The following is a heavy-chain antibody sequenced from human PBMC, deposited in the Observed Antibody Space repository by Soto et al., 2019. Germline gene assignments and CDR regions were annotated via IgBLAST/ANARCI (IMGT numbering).Heavy chain of an antibody. CDR3: ARAYYDILTGSYYYGMDV. D-gene: IGHD3-9*01. J-gene: IGHJ6*02. CDR2: MIPIFGTT. Sequence: ASVKVSCKASGYTFTSYDINWVRQATGQGLEWMGWMIPIFGTTNYAQKFQGWVTMTRDTSISTAYMELSRLRSDDTAVYYCARAYYDILTGSYYYGMDVWGQGTTVTVSS. CDR1: GYTFTSYD. V-gene: IGHV1-8*01.